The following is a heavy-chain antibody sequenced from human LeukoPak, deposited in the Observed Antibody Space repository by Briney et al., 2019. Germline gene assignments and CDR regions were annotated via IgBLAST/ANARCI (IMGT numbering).Heavy chain of an antibody. Sequence: ASVKVSCKVSGYTLTELSMHWVRQAPGKGLEWMGGFDPEDGETIYAQKFQGRVTMTEDTSTDTAYMELSSLRSEDTAVYYCATVHTGWGFDSSGYYYGYWGQGTLVTVSS. CDR1: GYTLTELS. D-gene: IGHD3-22*01. CDR3: ATVHTGWGFDSSGYYYGY. J-gene: IGHJ4*02. V-gene: IGHV1-24*01. CDR2: FDPEDGET.